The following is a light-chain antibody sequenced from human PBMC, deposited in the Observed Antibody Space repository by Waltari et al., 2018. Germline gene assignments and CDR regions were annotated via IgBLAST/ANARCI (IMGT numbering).Light chain of an antibody. CDR2: GNT. Sequence: QSGLVQAPPGPQAPGPWVTLCCNGSDYNIVAGYDVHWEHQLPGTAPKLLIYGNTNRPTGVSDRFSGSKSGTSGSLAITGLQAEDEAYYYCQSYDRSLTGSWVFGGGTKLTVL. V-gene: IGLV1-40*01. CDR3: QSYDRSLTGSWV. CDR1: DYNIVAGYD. J-gene: IGLJ3*02.